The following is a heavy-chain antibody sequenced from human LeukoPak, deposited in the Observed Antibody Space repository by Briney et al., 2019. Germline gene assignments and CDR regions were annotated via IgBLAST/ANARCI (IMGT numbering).Heavy chain of an antibody. CDR3: ARESITIFGVVTRGNWFDP. J-gene: IGHJ5*02. Sequence: ASVKVSCKASGYTFTGYYMHWVRQAPGQGLEWMGWINPNSGGTNYAQKFQGRVTMTRDTSISTAYMELSRLRSDDTAVYYCARESITIFGVVTRGNWFDPWGQGTLVTVSS. D-gene: IGHD3-3*01. CDR2: INPNSGGT. CDR1: GYTFTGYY. V-gene: IGHV1-2*02.